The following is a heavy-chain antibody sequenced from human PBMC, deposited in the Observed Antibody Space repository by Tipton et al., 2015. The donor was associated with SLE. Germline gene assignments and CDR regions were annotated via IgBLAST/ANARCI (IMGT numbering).Heavy chain of an antibody. CDR2: LFYSGDT. D-gene: IGHD1-7*01. Sequence: LTCTVSGGSISSSGYYWGWVRQPPGKGLEWIGDLFYSGDTYYNPSLGSRLTISVDTSKDQFSLRLTSVTAADTAVYYCARATDWNLSPDVWGKGTTVTVSS. V-gene: IGHV4-39*07. CDR1: GGSISSSGYY. J-gene: IGHJ6*04. CDR3: ARATDWNLSPDV.